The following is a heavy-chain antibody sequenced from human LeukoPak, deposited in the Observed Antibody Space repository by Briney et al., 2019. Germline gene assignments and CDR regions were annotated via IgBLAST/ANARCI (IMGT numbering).Heavy chain of an antibody. V-gene: IGHV5-51*01. D-gene: IGHD4-11*01. J-gene: IGHJ3*01. CDR2: IQPDDSDT. Sequence: GESLKISCRLSGFSSATYWIAWVRQMPGKGLEWMGVIQPDDSDTTYSPSFQGHVSTSADKSINTAFLQWSSLEASDTAMYYCARPLFSSNYKAFDLWGQGTLVTVSS. CDR3: ARPLFSSNYKAFDL. CDR1: GFSSATYW.